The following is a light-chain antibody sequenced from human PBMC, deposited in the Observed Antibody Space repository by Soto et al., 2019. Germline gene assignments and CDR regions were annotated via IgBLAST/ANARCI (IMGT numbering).Light chain of an antibody. V-gene: IGKV3-20*01. Sequence: ELVLTQSPGTLSLSPGERATLACSASQSVNSSYLAWYQQKPGQAPRLLIYGASSRVTGIPDRFSGSGSGTDFSLTVSRLEPEDFAVYYCQQYGSSRPYTFGQGTKLEIK. J-gene: IGKJ2*01. CDR2: GAS. CDR1: QSVNSSY. CDR3: QQYGSSRPYT.